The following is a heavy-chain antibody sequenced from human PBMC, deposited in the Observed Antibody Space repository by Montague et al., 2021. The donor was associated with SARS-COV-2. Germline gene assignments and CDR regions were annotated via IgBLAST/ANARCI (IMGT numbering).Heavy chain of an antibody. J-gene: IGHJ6*02. CDR1: CGSISSSSYY. V-gene: IGHV4-39*01. CDR2: IYYSGST. Sequence: SETLSLTCTVSCGSISSSSYYWGWLRQPPWKGLEWIGSIYYSGSTYYXXXLKSRVTISVDTSKNQFSLKLSSVTAADTSVYYCASALVYCSSTSCYSVYGMDVWGQGTLVTVSS. CDR3: ASALVYCSSTSCYSVYGMDV. D-gene: IGHD2-2*01.